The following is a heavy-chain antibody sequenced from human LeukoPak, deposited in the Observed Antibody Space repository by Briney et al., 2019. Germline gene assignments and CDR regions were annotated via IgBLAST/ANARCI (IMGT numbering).Heavy chain of an antibody. CDR2: ISYDGSNK. D-gene: IGHD6-19*01. V-gene: IGHV3-30*19. CDR3: ARDAAVAGTSGFDY. J-gene: IGHJ4*02. Sequence: GRSLRLSCAASGFTFSSYGMHWVRQAPGKGLEWVAVISYDGSNKYYADSVKGRFTISRDNSKNTLYLQMNSLRAEDTAVYYCARDAAVAGTSGFDYWGQGTLVTVSS. CDR1: GFTFSSYG.